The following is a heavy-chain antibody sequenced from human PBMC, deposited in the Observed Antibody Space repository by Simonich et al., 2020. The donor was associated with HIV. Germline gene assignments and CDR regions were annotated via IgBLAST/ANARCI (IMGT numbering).Heavy chain of an antibody. CDR2: ISPGNANQ. D-gene: IGHD1-26*01. J-gene: IGHJ4*02. Sequence: QVQFVQSGAEVKKPGASVKVSCKASGYTFTNYPIHWVRLAPGQRLGWRGWISPGNANQQYSQKFQGRVTITRDTSANTVYMEMRSLRSKDTAVYYCARGQADVGAGTLAHWGQGTPVAVSS. V-gene: IGHV1-3*01. CDR1: GYTFTNYP. CDR3: ARGQADVGAGTLAH.